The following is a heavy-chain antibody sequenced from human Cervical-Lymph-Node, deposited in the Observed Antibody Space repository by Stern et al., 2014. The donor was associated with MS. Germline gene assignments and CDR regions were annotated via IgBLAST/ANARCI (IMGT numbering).Heavy chain of an antibody. J-gene: IGHJ4*02. D-gene: IGHD6-13*01. V-gene: IGHV3-21*01. CDR3: ARDTSSWYAIDY. CDR2: ISSGSSYI. Sequence: EVHLEESGGGLVQPGGSLRLSCAASGFTFSSYSMHWVRQAPGKGLEWVSSISSGSSYIYYADSVKGRFTISRDNAKKALYLQMNSLRAEDTAVYYCARDTSSWYAIDYWGQGTLVTVSS. CDR1: GFTFSSYS.